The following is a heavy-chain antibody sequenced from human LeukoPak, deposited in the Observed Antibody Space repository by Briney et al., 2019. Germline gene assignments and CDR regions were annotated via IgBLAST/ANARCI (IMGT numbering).Heavy chain of an antibody. D-gene: IGHD3-3*01. Sequence: GGSLRLSCAASGFTFSSYWMSWVRQAPGKGLEWVANIKQDGSEKYYVDSVKGRFTISRDNAKNSLYLQMNSLRAEDTAVYYCARGGDDFWSGYHDAFDIWGQGTMVTVSS. CDR3: ARGGDDFWSGYHDAFDI. V-gene: IGHV3-7*01. CDR2: IKQDGSEK. CDR1: GFTFSSYW. J-gene: IGHJ3*02.